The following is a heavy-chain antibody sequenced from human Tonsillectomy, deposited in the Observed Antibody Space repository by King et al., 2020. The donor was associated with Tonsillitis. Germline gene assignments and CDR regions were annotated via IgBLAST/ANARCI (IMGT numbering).Heavy chain of an antibody. J-gene: IGHJ6*02. V-gene: IGHV4-34*01. CDR3: GKGSRQLYYVVGAFGWPPSSFFGMDV. CDR2: ITYRGDA. CDR1: GAPVSGFY. D-gene: IGHD3-16*01. Sequence: VQLQQWGAGLLKPSEPLSLTCGISGAPVSGFYWTWIRQPPGGGLEWVGEITYRGDASHRASLNSRVTIWCDAVKSQFCFTLNSVTAADAGIYYCGKGSRQLYYVVGAFGWPPSSFFGMDVWGQGTTVTVSS.